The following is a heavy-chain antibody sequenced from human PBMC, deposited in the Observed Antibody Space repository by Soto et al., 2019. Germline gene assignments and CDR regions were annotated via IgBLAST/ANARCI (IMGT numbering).Heavy chain of an antibody. CDR2: IHSSGST. CDR1: GASMNSYH. D-gene: IGHD6-13*01. J-gene: IGHJ5*02. Sequence: SETLSLTCTVSGASMNSYHWSWIRQPAGKGLEWIGHIHSSGSTNYNPSLKSRVTMSVDTSKNQFSLRLMSLTAADTAVYYCARDQGVAAAGITWFDPWGPGSLATVYS. CDR3: ARDQGVAAAGITWFDP. V-gene: IGHV4-4*07.